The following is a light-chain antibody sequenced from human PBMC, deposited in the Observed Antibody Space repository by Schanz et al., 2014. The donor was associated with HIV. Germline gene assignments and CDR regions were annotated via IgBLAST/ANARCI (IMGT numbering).Light chain of an antibody. CDR3: ISYAGTNNPV. Sequence: QSALTQPASVSGSPGQSITISCTGTSSDVGNYLLVSWYQQHPGKAPKLMIYEVNKRPSGVPDRFSGSKSGNTASLTVSGLQAEDEADYYCISYAGTNNPVFGGGTKLTVL. CDR2: EVN. J-gene: IGLJ2*01. V-gene: IGLV2-14*02. CDR1: SSDVGNYLL.